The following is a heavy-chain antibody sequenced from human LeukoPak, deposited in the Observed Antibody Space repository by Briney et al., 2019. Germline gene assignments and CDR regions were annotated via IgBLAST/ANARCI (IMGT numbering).Heavy chain of an antibody. D-gene: IGHD2-15*01. V-gene: IGHV4-39*01. CDR1: GASISSSSNY. J-gene: IGHJ4*02. Sequence: SETLSLTCSVSGASISSSSNYWGWIRQPPGKGLEWIGSIYYSGSTYYNPSRRSRVTISVDTSKNQFSLKLTSVTAADTAVYYCAFICTSGSCYSVDYWGQGTLVTVSS. CDR3: AFICTSGSCYSVDY. CDR2: IYYSGST.